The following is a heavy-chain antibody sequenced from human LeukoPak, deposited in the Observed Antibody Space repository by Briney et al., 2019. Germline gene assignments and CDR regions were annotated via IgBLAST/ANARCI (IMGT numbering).Heavy chain of an antibody. CDR2: INHSGST. J-gene: IGHJ6*02. CDR1: GGSFSGYY. D-gene: IGHD3-16*01. Sequence: SETLSLTCAVYGGSFSGYYWSWIRQPPGKGLEWIEEINHSGSTNYNPSLKSRVTISVDTSKNQFSLKLSSVTAADTAVYYCARLKSAMGAYYYYYYGMDVWGQGTTVTVSS. CDR3: ARLKSAMGAYYYYYYGMDV. V-gene: IGHV4-34*01.